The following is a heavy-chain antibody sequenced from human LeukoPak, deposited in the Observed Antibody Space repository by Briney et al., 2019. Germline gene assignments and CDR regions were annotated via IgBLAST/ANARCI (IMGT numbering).Heavy chain of an antibody. CDR1: GFTFSSYW. CDR2: INTDGSST. D-gene: IGHD5-18*01. Sequence: PGGSLRLSCAASGFTFSSYWMHWVRQAPGKGLVWVSRINTDGSSTSYADSVKGQFTISRDNAKNTLYLQMNSLRAEDTAVYYCAAQYSYGYAHYYYYMDVWGKGTTVTVSS. V-gene: IGHV3-74*01. J-gene: IGHJ6*03. CDR3: AAQYSYGYAHYYYYMDV.